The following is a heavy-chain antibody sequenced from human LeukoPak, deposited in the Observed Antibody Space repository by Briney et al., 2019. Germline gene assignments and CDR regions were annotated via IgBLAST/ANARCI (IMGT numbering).Heavy chain of an antibody. V-gene: IGHV1-69*04. J-gene: IGHJ6*02. Sequence: ASVKVSCKASGGTFSSYAISWVRQAPGQGLEWMGRIIPILGIANYAQKFQGRVTITADKSTSTAYMELSSLRSEDTAVYYCARASSPFTVPPFYYYYGMDVWGQGTTVTVPS. CDR2: IIPILGIA. CDR3: ARASSPFTVPPFYYYYGMDV. D-gene: IGHD4-17*01. CDR1: GGTFSSYA.